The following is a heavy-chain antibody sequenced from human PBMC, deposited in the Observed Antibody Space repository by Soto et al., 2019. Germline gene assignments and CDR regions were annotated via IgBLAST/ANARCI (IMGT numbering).Heavy chain of an antibody. CDR3: AKTTIFGVVITEIKPDFDY. CDR2: ISGSGGST. V-gene: IGHV3-23*01. D-gene: IGHD3-3*01. CDR1: GFTFSSYA. Sequence: PGGSLRLSCAASGFTFSSYAMSWVRQAPGKGLEWVSAISGSGGSTYYADSVKGRFTISRDNSKNTLYLQMNSLRAEDTAVYYCAKTTIFGVVITEIKPDFDYWGQGTLVTVSS. J-gene: IGHJ4*02.